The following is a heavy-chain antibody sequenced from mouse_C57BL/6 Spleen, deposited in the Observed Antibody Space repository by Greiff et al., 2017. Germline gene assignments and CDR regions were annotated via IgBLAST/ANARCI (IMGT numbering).Heavy chain of an antibody. CDR3: ARGYWNYAMDY. J-gene: IGHJ4*01. CDR2: ISYDGSN. V-gene: IGHV3-6*01. Sequence: EVQLVESGPGLVKPSQSLSLTCSVTGYSITSGYYWNWIRQFPGNKLEWMGYISYDGSNNYNPSLKNRISITRDTSKNQFFLKLNSVTTEDTATYYCARGYWNYAMDYWGQGTSVTVSS. CDR1: GYSITSGYY. D-gene: IGHD1-1*01.